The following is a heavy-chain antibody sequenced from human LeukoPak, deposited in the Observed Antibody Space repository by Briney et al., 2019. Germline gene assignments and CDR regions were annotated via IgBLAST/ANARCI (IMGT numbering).Heavy chain of an antibody. CDR2: ISYDGSNK. CDR1: GFTFSSYA. D-gene: IGHD2-2*01. CDR3: ARGTHPYCIRTSCYHDAFDI. Sequence: GRSLRLSCAASGFTFSSYAMHWVRQAPGKGLEGVAVISYDGSNKYYADSVKGRFTISRDNSKNTLYLQMNSLRAEDTAVYYCARGTHPYCIRTSCYHDAFDIWGQGTMVTVSS. V-gene: IGHV3-30*04. J-gene: IGHJ3*02.